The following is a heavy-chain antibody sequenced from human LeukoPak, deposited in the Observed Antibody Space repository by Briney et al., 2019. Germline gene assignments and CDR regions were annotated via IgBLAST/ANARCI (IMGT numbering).Heavy chain of an antibody. D-gene: IGHD1-26*01. CDR1: GFTFSSYA. J-gene: IGHJ4*02. Sequence: AGASLRLSCAASGFTFSSYAMSWDRQAPGKGLEWVSAISGSGGSTYYADSVKGRFTISRDNSKNTLYLQMNSLRAEDTAVYYCARADSGSYYTGLFDYWGQGTLVTVPS. V-gene: IGHV3-23*01. CDR3: ARADSGSYYTGLFDY. CDR2: ISGSGGST.